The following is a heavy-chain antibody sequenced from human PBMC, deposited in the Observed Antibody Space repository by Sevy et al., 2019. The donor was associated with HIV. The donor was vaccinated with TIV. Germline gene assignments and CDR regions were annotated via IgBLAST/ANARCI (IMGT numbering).Heavy chain of an antibody. CDR3: ARVRITIFGVVINYFDY. J-gene: IGHJ4*02. V-gene: IGHV3-7*01. CDR1: GFTFSSYW. CDR2: IKQDGSEK. D-gene: IGHD3-3*01. Sequence: GGSLRLSCAASGFTFSSYWMCWVRQAPGRGLEWVANIKQDGSEKYYVDSVKGRFTISRDNAKNSLYLQMNSLRAEDTAVYYCARVRITIFGVVINYFDYWGQRTLVTVSS.